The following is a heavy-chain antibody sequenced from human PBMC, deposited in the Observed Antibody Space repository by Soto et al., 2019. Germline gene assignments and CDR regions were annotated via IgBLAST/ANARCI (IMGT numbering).Heavy chain of an antibody. J-gene: IGHJ6*02. V-gene: IGHV4-31*01. CDR2: IYYSGST. CDR3: ARELNYYYYYGMDV. D-gene: IGHD3-16*01. Sequence: PSETLSLTCTVSGDSISSAGYSWGWIRQPPGKCLEWIVYIYYSGSTYYNPSLKSLVTISVDMSKNQFSLKLSSVTAADTAVYYCARELNYYYYYGMDVWGQGTTVTVSS. CDR1: GDSISSAGYS.